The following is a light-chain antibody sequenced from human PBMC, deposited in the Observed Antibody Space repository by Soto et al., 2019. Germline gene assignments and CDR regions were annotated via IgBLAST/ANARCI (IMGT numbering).Light chain of an antibody. CDR3: CSYAGTYTYV. J-gene: IGLJ1*01. Sequence: QSALTQPRSVSGSPGRSVTISCTGTSSDVGSYTYVSWYQQHPGKAPKLMIYDVSRRPSGVPDRFSGSKSGNTASLTISGLLAEDEADYYCCSYAGTYTYVFGTGTKLTVL. V-gene: IGLV2-11*01. CDR1: SSDVGSYTY. CDR2: DVS.